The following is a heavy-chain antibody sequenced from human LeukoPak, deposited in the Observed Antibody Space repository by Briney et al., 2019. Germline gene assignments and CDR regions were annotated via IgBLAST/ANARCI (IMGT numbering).Heavy chain of an antibody. D-gene: IGHD3-10*01. CDR3: ARVSGVGLYGSGSYSPSPFDY. J-gene: IGHJ4*02. V-gene: IGHV1-46*01. Sequence: ASVKVSCKASGYTFTSYYIHWVRRAPGQGLEWMGVVNPSVGSTTYAQKFQGRVTMTRDTSTSTVYMEMSTLGSEDTAVYYCARVSGVGLYGSGSYSPSPFDYWGQGTLVAVSS. CDR2: VNPSVGST. CDR1: GYTFTSYY.